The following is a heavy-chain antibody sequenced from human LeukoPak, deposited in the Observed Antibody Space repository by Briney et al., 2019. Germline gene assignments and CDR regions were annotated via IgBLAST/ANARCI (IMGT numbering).Heavy chain of an antibody. V-gene: IGHV3-21*01. J-gene: IGHJ3*02. D-gene: IGHD2-15*01. CDR1: GFTFSSYS. CDR3: AKSGRYCSGGSCYVNAFDI. Sequence: PGGSLRLSCAASGFTFSSYSMNWVRQAPGKGLEWVSSISSSSSYIYYADSVKGRFTISRDNAKNSLYLQMNSLRAEDTAVYYCAKSGRYCSGGSCYVNAFDIWGQGTMVTVSS. CDR2: ISSSSSYI.